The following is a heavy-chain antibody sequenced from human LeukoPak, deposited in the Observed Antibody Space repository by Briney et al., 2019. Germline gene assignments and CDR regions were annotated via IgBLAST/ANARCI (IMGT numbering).Heavy chain of an antibody. Sequence: GGSLRLSCAASGFTFSSYGMHWVRQAPGKGLEWVAVISYDGSNKYYADSVKGRFTISRDNSKNTLYLQMNSLRAEDTAVYYWAKALTSYSSSPPDYWGQGTLVTVSS. J-gene: IGHJ4*02. V-gene: IGHV3-30*18. D-gene: IGHD6-13*01. CDR1: GFTFSSYG. CDR2: ISYDGSNK. CDR3: AKALTSYSSSPPDY.